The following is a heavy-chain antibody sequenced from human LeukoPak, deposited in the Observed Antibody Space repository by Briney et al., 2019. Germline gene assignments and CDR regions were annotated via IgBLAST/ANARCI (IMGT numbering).Heavy chain of an antibody. CDR1: GFTFSDYY. CDR3: ARNQKLLWFGELSLNWFDP. Sequence: GGSLRLSCAASGFTFSDYYMSWIRQAPGKGLEWVSYISSSGSTIYYADSVKGRFTISRDNAKNSLYLQMNSLRVEDTAVYYCARNQKLLWFGELSLNWFDPWGQGTLVTVSS. D-gene: IGHD3-10*01. J-gene: IGHJ5*02. CDR2: ISSSGSTI. V-gene: IGHV3-11*04.